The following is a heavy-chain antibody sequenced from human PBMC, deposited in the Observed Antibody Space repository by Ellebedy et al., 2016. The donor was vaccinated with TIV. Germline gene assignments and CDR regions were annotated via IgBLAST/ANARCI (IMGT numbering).Heavy chain of an antibody. CDR3: ARQDDGKLDT. J-gene: IGHJ5*02. Sequence: PGGSLRLSCAASGFTFRLHNLHWVRQSAGKGMEWVTNICYDGSDTYYGDSVKGRFTVSRDNSKNVLYLHMKSLTAEDTAVYFCARQDDGKLDTWGQGTLVIVS. CDR2: ICYDGSDT. V-gene: IGHV3-33*03. CDR1: GFTFRLHN. D-gene: IGHD1-1*01.